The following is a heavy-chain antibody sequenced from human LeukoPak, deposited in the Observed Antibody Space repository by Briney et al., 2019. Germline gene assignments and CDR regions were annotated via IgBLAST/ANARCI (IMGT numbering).Heavy chain of an antibody. J-gene: IGHJ4*02. CDR2: INHSGST. CDR3: ARGVTADY. Sequence: KGLEWIGEINHSGSTNYNPSLKSRVTISVDTSKNQFSLKLSSVTAADTAVYYCARGVTADYWGQGTLVTVSS. V-gene: IGHV4-34*01. D-gene: IGHD5-18*01.